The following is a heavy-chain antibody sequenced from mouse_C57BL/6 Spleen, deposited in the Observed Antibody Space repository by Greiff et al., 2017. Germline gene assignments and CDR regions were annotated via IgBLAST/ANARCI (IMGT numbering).Heavy chain of an antibody. Sequence: QVQLQQSGPGLVAPSQSLSITCTVSGFSLTSYAISWVRQPPGKGLEWLGVIWTGGSTNYNSALKTRLSISKDNSKSQVFLKMNSLQTDDTARYYCARNSVYDVVMDYWGQGTSVTVSS. CDR3: ARNSVYDVVMDY. CDR1: GFSLTSYA. V-gene: IGHV2-9-1*01. D-gene: IGHD2-1*01. J-gene: IGHJ4*01. CDR2: IWTGGST.